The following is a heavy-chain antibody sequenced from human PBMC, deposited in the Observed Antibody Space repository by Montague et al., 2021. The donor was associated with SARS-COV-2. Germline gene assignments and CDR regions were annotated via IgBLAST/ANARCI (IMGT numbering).Heavy chain of an antibody. CDR2: IGPYNVNT. V-gene: IGHV1-18*01. CDR3: GRSNWRYFYYGVDV. CDR1: GYNFNDYG. Sequence: SVKVSCKASGYNFNDYGITWVRRAPGQGLEWLGWIGPYNVNTYYGQNFQGRVTLSADASTRTVYMELRSLSSADTAVYYCGRSNWRYFYYGVDVWGQGTTVTVSS. J-gene: IGHJ6*02. D-gene: IGHD5-24*01.